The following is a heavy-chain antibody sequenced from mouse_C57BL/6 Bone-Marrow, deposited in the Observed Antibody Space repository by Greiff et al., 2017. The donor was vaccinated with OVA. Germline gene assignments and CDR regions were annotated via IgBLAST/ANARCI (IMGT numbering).Heavy chain of an antibody. J-gene: IGHJ2*01. D-gene: IGHD1-1*01. CDR1: GFNIKDDY. CDR2: IDPENGDT. CDR3: TTYYYGSSDY. V-gene: IGHV14-4*01. Sequence: EVKVVESGAELVRPGASVKLSCTASGFNIKDDYMHWVKQRPEQGLEWIGWIDPENGDTEYASKFQGKATITADTSSNTAYLQLSSLTSEDTAVYYCTTYYYGSSDYWGQGTTLTVSS.